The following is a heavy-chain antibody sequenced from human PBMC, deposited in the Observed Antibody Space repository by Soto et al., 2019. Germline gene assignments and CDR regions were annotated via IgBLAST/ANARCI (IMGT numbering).Heavy chain of an antibody. Sequence: PSETLSLTCTVSGGSISSYYWSWIRQPPGKGLEWIGYISYSGLTSYNPSLKSRVTILLDTSKKQFSLMLNSVTATDTAVYYCGRDREGVAVDLFDSWGQGTLVTGSS. J-gene: IGHJ4*02. CDR2: ISYSGLT. V-gene: IGHV4-59*01. D-gene: IGHD6-19*01. CDR1: GGSISSYY. CDR3: GRDREGVAVDLFDS.